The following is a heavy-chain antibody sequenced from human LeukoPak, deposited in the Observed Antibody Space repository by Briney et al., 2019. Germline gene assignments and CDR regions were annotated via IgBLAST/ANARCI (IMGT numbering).Heavy chain of an antibody. CDR3: ARVVPAATRLFYYYYMDV. J-gene: IGHJ6*03. D-gene: IGHD2-2*01. CDR1: GYTFTSYG. Sequence: ASVKVSCKASGYTFTSYGISWVRQAPGQGLEWMGWISAYNGNTNYAQKLQGRVTMTTDTSTSTAYMELRSLRSDDTAVYYCARVVPAATRLFYYYYMDVWGKGTTVTVSS. V-gene: IGHV1-18*01. CDR2: ISAYNGNT.